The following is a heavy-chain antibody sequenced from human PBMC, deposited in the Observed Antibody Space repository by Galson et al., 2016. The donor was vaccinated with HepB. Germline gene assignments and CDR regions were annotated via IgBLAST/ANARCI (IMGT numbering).Heavy chain of an antibody. J-gene: IGHJ4*02. CDR3: AKLSGLSFSEGEN. CDR1: GFTFSSYA. D-gene: IGHD3-16*01. CDR2: IHGSGDTT. Sequence: SLRLSCAAPGFTFSSYAMNWVRQAPGKGLQWVSGIHGSGDTTYYAESVKGRFTISRDNSKNTMYLQMNSLRAEDTAIYYCAKLSGLSFSEGENWGQGTLVTVSS. V-gene: IGHV3-23*01.